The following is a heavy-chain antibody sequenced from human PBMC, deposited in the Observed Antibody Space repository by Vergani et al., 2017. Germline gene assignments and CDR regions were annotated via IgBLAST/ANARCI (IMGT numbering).Heavy chain of an antibody. Sequence: QVQLQESGPGLVKPSETLSLTCTVSGGSISSYYWSWIRQPPGKGLEWIGYIYYSGSTNYNPSLKSRVTISVDTSKNQFSLKLSSVTAADTAVYYCARAARIWLWFGELSEXFDYWGQGTLVTVSS. V-gene: IGHV4-59*08. CDR3: ARAARIWLWFGELSEXFDY. CDR1: GGSISSYY. D-gene: IGHD3-10*01. J-gene: IGHJ4*02. CDR2: IYYSGST.